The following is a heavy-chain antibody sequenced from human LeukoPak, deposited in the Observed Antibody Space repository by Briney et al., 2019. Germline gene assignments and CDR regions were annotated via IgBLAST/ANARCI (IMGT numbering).Heavy chain of an antibody. CDR1: GFTFSSYA. V-gene: IGHV3-30*01. CDR2: ISYDGGNK. Sequence: GGSLRLSCAASGFTFSSYAMHWVRQAPGKGLEWVAVISYDGGNKYYADSVKGRFTTSRDNSKNTLYLQMNSLRAEDTAVYYCARDRGGCSSTSCYSDAFDIWGQGTMVTVSS. D-gene: IGHD2-2*01. CDR3: ARDRGGCSSTSCYSDAFDI. J-gene: IGHJ3*02.